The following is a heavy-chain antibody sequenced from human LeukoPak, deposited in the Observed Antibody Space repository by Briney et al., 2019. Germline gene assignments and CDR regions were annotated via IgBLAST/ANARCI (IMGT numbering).Heavy chain of an antibody. CDR3: ARDNNGPDY. CDR1: GFTFSTYW. CDR2: IKQDDSEI. V-gene: IGHV3-7*01. J-gene: IGHJ4*02. Sequence: EGSLRLSCAASGFTFSTYWMTWVRQAPGKGLEWVANIKQDDSEIYYVDSVKGRFAISRDNAKNSLYLQMNSQRAEDTAVYYCARDNNGPDYWGQGTLVTVSS. D-gene: IGHD2-8*01.